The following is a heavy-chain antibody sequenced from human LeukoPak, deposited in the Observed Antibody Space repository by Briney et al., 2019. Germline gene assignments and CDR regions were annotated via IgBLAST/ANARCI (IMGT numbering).Heavy chain of an antibody. CDR2: INPNSGGT. CDR1: GYTFTGYY. Sequence: GASVKVSCKASGYTFTGYYMHWARQAPGQGLEWIGWINPNSGGTNYAQKLQGRVTMTTDTSTNTAYMELRSLTSDDTAVYYCARAWDCSSTTCYVYFDYWGQGSLVTVSS. V-gene: IGHV1-2*02. J-gene: IGHJ4*02. D-gene: IGHD2-2*01. CDR3: ARAWDCSSTTCYVYFDY.